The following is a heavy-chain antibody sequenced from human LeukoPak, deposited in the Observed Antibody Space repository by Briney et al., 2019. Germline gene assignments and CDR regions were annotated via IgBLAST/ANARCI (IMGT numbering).Heavy chain of an antibody. D-gene: IGHD3-22*01. V-gene: IGHV3-48*03. CDR2: ISFSGNSI. J-gene: IGHJ4*02. CDR3: AKDPTHFRVGDDYDNTRLNY. Sequence: PGGSLRLSCAASGFIFSDYEMNWVRQAPGKGPEWVSYISFSGNSIYYADSVKGRFTISRDNAKNTVYLQMNSLRAEDTAVYYCAKDPTHFRVGDDYDNTRLNYWGQGTLVTVSS. CDR1: GFIFSDYE.